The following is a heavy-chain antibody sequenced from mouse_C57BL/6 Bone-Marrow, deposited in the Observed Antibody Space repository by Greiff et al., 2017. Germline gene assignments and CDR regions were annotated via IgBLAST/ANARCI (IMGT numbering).Heavy chain of an antibody. D-gene: IGHD1-1*01. CDR1: GYTFTSYW. CDR2: IDPSDSYT. Sequence: QVQLQQPGAELVMPGASVKLSCKASGYTFTSYWMHWVKQRPGQGLEWIGEIDPSDSYTNYNPKFKGKSTFTVDTSSSTAYMQLSILTSKDSAVYYGARSGGLITNYFDYWGQGTTLTVSS. CDR3: ARSGGLITNYFDY. J-gene: IGHJ2*01. V-gene: IGHV1-69*01.